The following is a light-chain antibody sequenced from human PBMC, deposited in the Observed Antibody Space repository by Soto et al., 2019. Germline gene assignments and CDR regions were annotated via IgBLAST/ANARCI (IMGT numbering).Light chain of an antibody. CDR2: DAS. CDR3: QQRSTWPT. CDR1: ESVDFH. Sequence: VLTQSPATLSLSPGKRATLSCRASESVDFHLAWYQQKPGQAPRLLIYDASVRATGTPARFSGSGSGTDFTLTISSLEPEDFALYHCQQRSTWPTFGQGTRLEIK. J-gene: IGKJ5*01. V-gene: IGKV3-11*01.